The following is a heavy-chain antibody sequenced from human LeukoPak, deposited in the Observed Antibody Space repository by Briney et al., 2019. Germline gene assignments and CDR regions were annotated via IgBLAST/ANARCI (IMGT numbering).Heavy chain of an antibody. Sequence: GGSLRLSCTASGFTFGDYAMSWVRQAPGKGLEWVGFIRSKAYGGTTEYAASLKGTFTISRDDAKSIAYLQMNSLKTGDTAVYYCPRGPPFFTNWGQGTLVTVSS. CDR3: PRGPPFFTN. V-gene: IGHV3-49*04. J-gene: IGHJ4*02. CDR2: IRSKAYGGTT. CDR1: GFTFGDYA. D-gene: IGHD3-10*01.